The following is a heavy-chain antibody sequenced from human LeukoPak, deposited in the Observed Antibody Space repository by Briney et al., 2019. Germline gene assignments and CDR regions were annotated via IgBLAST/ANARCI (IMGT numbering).Heavy chain of an antibody. CDR3: ARVGYQTESFWYFDL. CDR2: INHSGST. J-gene: IGHJ2*01. D-gene: IGHD3-10*01. Sequence: SETLSLTCAFYGESFSGYYWSWIRQPPGKGLEWIGEINHSGSTNYNPSLKSRVTISVDTSKNQFSLKLSSVTAADTAVYYCARVGYQTESFWYFDLWGRGTLVTVSS. V-gene: IGHV4-34*01. CDR1: GESFSGYY.